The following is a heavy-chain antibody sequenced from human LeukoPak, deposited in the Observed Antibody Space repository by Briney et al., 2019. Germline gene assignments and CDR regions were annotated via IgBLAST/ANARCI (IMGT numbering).Heavy chain of an antibody. D-gene: IGHD2-2*01. CDR2: IYYSGST. J-gene: IGHJ5*02. CDR3: ARGTTLMKDIVVVPAALDP. CDR1: GGSMSPYH. V-gene: IGHV4-59*08. Sequence: SETLSLTCTVSGGSMSPYHWGWIRQPPGKGLEWTGYIYYSGSTYYNPSLKSRVTISVDTSKNQFSLKLSSVTAADTAVYYCARGTTLMKDIVVVPAALDPWGQGTLVTVSS.